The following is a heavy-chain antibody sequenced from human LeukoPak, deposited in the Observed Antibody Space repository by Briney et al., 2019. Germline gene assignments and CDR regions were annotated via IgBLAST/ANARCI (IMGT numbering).Heavy chain of an antibody. CDR3: AADNYFDY. D-gene: IGHD3-9*01. J-gene: IGHJ4*02. Sequence: SGGSLRLSCAASGFTFSNSWMSWVRQAPGKGLERVATIKPDGSEKYYVDSVKGRFTISRDNAKNSLYLQMSSLRAEDTAVYYCAADNYFDYWGQGTLVTVSS. CDR2: IKPDGSEK. CDR1: GFTFSNSW. V-gene: IGHV3-7*01.